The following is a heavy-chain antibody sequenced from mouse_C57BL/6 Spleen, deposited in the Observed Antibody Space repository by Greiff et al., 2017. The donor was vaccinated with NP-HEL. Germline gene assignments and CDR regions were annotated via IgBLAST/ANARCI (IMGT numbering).Heavy chain of an antibody. CDR3: TTYDGYYGFDY. V-gene: IGHV14-4*01. CDR1: GFNIKDDY. Sequence: VQLQQSGAELVRPGASVKLSCTASGFNIKDDYMHWVKQRPEQGLEWIGWIDPENGDTEYASKFQGKATITADTSSNTAYLQLSSLTSEDTAVYYCTTYDGYYGFDYWGQGTTLTVSS. J-gene: IGHJ2*01. CDR2: IDPENGDT. D-gene: IGHD2-3*01.